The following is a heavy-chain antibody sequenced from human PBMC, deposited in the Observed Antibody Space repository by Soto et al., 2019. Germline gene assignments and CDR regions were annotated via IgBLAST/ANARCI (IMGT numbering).Heavy chain of an antibody. CDR2: INAGNGNT. J-gene: IGHJ6*03. CDR3: ARDGQGIFGVVSPNYYYYYMDV. Sequence: ASVKVSCKASGYTFTSYAMHWVRQAPGQRLEWMGWINAGNGNTKYSQKFQGRVTITRDTSASTAYMELSGLRSEDTAVYYCARDGQGIFGVVSPNYYYYYMDVWGKGTTVTVSS. D-gene: IGHD3-3*01. CDR1: GYTFTSYA. V-gene: IGHV1-3*01.